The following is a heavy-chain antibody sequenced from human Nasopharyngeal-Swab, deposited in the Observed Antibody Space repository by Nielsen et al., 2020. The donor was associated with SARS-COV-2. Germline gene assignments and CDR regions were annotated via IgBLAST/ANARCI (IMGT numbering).Heavy chain of an antibody. CDR3: ARSHNDFWSGYLVYDY. V-gene: IGHV3-7*01. CDR1: GFTFSSYW. CDR2: IKQDGSEK. Sequence: GESLKISCAASGFTFSSYWMSWVRQAPGKGLEWVANIKQDGSEKYYVDSVKGRFTISRDNAKNSLYLQMNSLRAEDTAVYYCARSHNDFWSGYLVYDYWGQGTLVTVSS. D-gene: IGHD3-3*01. J-gene: IGHJ4*02.